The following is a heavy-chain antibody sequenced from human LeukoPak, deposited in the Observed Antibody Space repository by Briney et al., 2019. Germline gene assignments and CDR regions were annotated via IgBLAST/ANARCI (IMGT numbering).Heavy chain of an antibody. CDR2: INTNTGNP. Sequence: ASVKVSCNASGHTFTSAALNWVRQAPGQGLEWMGRINTNTGNPTYAHGFTGRFVFSLDTSVSTAYLQISSLKAEDTAVYYCATDLKKGDSGCFDYWGQGTLVTVSS. D-gene: IGHD6-19*01. J-gene: IGHJ4*02. CDR3: ATDLKKGDSGCFDY. V-gene: IGHV7-4-1*02. CDR1: GHTFTSAA.